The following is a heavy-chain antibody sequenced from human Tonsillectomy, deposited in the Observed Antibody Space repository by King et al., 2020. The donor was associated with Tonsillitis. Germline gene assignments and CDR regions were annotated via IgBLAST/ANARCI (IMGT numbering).Heavy chain of an antibody. J-gene: IGHJ4*02. Sequence: VQLQESGPGLVKPSETLSLTCTVSGGSISSYYWSWIRQPPGKGLEWIGYIYYSGSTNYNPSLKSRVTISVDTSKNQFSLKLSSVTAADTAVYYCASHGGIAVAGTSVYYFDYWGQGTLVTVSS. CDR1: GGSISSYY. CDR3: ASHGGIAVAGTSVYYFDY. CDR2: IYYSGST. D-gene: IGHD6-19*01. V-gene: IGHV4-59*01.